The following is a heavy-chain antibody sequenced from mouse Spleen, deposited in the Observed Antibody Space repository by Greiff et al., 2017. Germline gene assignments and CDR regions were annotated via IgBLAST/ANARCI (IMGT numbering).Heavy chain of an antibody. CDR3: ARGEVTTGDY. J-gene: IGHJ2*01. D-gene: IGHD2-2*01. CDR1: GYTFTSYG. CDR2: IYPRSGNT. V-gene: IGHV1-81*01. Sequence: VKLMESGAELARPGASVKLSCKASGYTFTSYGISWVKQRTGQGLEWIGEIYPRSGNTYYNEKFKGKATLTADKSSSTAYMELRSLTSEDSAVYFCARGEVTTGDYWGQGTTLTVSS.